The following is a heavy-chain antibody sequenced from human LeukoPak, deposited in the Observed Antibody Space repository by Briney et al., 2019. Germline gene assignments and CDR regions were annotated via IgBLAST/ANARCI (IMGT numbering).Heavy chain of an antibody. J-gene: IGHJ6*02. CDR1: GFHFSSYG. Sequence: GGALGLSLAAAGFHFSSYGMDWGRPAPGKGVEGGSYISSRSSNIYYADSVKGRFTVSRDNAKNSLYLQMNSLRDEDTAVYYCARIPGGYYYAMDVWGQGTTVTVSS. V-gene: IGHV3-48*02. CDR2: ISSRSSNI. D-gene: IGHD3-16*01. CDR3: ARIPGGYYYAMDV.